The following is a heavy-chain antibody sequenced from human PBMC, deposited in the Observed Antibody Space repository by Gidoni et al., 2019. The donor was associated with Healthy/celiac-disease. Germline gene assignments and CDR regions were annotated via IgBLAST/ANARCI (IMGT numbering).Heavy chain of an antibody. V-gene: IGHV3-30*18. CDR3: AKDRLQLVPGTVDY. Sequence: QVQLVESGGGVVQPGRSLRLSCAASGFTFSSYGMHWVRQAPGKGLEWVAVISYDGSNKYYADSVKGRFTISRDNSKNTLYLQMNSLRAEDTAVYYCAKDRLQLVPGTVDYWGQGTLVTVSS. CDR2: ISYDGSNK. D-gene: IGHD6-13*01. CDR1: GFTFSSYG. J-gene: IGHJ4*02.